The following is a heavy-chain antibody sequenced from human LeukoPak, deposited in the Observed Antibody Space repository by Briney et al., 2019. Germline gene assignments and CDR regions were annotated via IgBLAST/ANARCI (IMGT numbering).Heavy chain of an antibody. Sequence: GGSLRLSCAASGFTVSSNYMSWVRQAPWKGLGWVSSISSSSSYISYADSVRGRFTISRDNAKNSLYLQMNSLRAEDTAVYYCAREGQDYDFWSGPLPMDVWGKGTTVTVSS. V-gene: IGHV3-21*01. CDR2: ISSSSSYI. J-gene: IGHJ6*03. CDR1: GFTVSSNY. CDR3: AREGQDYDFWSGPLPMDV. D-gene: IGHD3-3*01.